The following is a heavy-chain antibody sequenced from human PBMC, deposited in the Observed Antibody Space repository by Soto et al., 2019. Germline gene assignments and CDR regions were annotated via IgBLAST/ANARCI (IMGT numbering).Heavy chain of an antibody. D-gene: IGHD3-10*01. V-gene: IGHV4-30-2*01. CDR3: ARAPYYYGSGSYSYYFDY. CDR1: GGSISSGGYS. J-gene: IGHJ4*02. CDR2: IYHSGST. Sequence: PSETLSLTCAVSGGSISSGGYSWSWIRQPPGKGLEWIGYIYHSGSTYYNPSLKSRVTISVDRSKNQFSLKLSSVTAADTAVYYCARAPYYYGSGSYSYYFDYWGQGTLVTVS.